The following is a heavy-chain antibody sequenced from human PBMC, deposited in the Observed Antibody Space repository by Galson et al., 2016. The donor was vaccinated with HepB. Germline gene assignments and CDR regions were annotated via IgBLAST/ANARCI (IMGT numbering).Heavy chain of an antibody. CDR1: GFPFSRFA. Sequence: SLRLSCAASGFPFSRFAMTWVRQAPGRGLEWVASIDNSADTTHYVDSVKGRFTISRDNSRNTLYLQMRSLGAEDTAIYYCAKDLVATGISGTLDYWGQGTLVTVSS. CDR2: IDNSADTT. D-gene: IGHD5-12*01. V-gene: IGHV3-23*01. J-gene: IGHJ4*02. CDR3: AKDLVATGISGTLDY.